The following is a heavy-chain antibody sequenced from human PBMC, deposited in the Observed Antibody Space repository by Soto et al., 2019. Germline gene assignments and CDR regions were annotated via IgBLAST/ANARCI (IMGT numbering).Heavy chain of an antibody. CDR3: AKEGGYCTNGATSCFDY. Sequence: GGSLRLSCAASGFTFSSYAMSWVRQAPGKGLEWVSAISGSGGSTYYADSVKGRFTISRDNSKNTLYLQMNSLRAEDTAVYYCAKEGGYCTNGATSCFDYWGQGTLVTVSS. J-gene: IGHJ4*02. D-gene: IGHD2-8*01. V-gene: IGHV3-23*01. CDR1: GFTFSSYA. CDR2: ISGSGGST.